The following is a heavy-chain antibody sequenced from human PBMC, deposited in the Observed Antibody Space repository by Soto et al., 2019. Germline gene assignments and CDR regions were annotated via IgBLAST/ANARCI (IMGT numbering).Heavy chain of an antibody. D-gene: IGHD3-10*01. J-gene: IGHJ6*02. V-gene: IGHV1-2*02. Sequence: ASVKFSCKASGYTFTGYYRHWVRQAPGQGLEWMGWINPNSGVTNYAQKFQGRVTMTRDTSISTAYMELSRLRSDDTAVYYCARVGPHYYGSGGDYYYYGMDVWGQGTTVTVSS. CDR1: GYTFTGYY. CDR2: INPNSGVT. CDR3: ARVGPHYYGSGGDYYYYGMDV.